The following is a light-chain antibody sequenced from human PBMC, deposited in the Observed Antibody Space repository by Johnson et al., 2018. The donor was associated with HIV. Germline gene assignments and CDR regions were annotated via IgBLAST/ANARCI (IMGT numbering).Light chain of an antibody. V-gene: IGLV1-51*02. J-gene: IGLJ1*01. Sequence: QSVLTQPPSVSAAPGQKVTISCSGSSSNIGSTSVSWYQQLPGTAPKLLIYENNKRPSGIPDRFSASKSGTSATLDITGLQTGDEADYYCGTWDSSLSAHYVFGTGTKITVV. CDR2: ENN. CDR3: GTWDSSLSAHYV. CDR1: SSNIGSTS.